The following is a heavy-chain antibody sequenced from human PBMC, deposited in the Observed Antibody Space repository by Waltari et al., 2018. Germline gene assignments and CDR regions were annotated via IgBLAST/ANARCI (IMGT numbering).Heavy chain of an antibody. D-gene: IGHD3-22*01. V-gene: IGHV3-48*03. Sequence: EVQLVESGGGLVQPGGSLRLSCVASGFTFSSYEMNWVRQAPGKGLEWVSYISSSGSTIYYADSVKGRFTISRDNAKNSLYLQMNSLRAEDTAVYYCARDALNYYDSSGYSWGQGTLVTVSS. J-gene: IGHJ4*02. CDR3: ARDALNYYDSSGYS. CDR1: GFTFSSYE. CDR2: ISSSGSTI.